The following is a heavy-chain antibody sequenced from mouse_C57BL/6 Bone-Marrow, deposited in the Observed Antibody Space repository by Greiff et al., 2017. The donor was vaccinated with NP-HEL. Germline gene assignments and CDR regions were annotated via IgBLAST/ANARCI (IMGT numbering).Heavy chain of an antibody. J-gene: IGHJ1*03. CDR3: TREVLRYPFYWYFDV. D-gene: IGHD1-1*01. CDR1: GFNIKDDY. V-gene: IGHV14-4*01. CDR2: IDPENGDT. Sequence: EVQLQQSGAELVRPGASVKLSCTASGFNIKDDYMHWVKQRPEQGLEWIGWIDPENGDTEYASKFQGKATITADTSSNTAYLQLSSLTSEDTAVYYCTREVLRYPFYWYFDVWGTGTTVTVSS.